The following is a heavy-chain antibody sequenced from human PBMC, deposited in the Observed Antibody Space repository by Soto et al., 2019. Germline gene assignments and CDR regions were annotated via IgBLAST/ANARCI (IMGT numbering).Heavy chain of an antibody. CDR1: GGSISSYY. CDR3: ARDRFFQYYDFWSGYGDRAYYYGMDV. J-gene: IGHJ6*02. V-gene: IGHV4-59*01. Sequence: SETLSLTCTVSGGSISSYYWSWIRQPPGKGLEWIGYIYYSGSTNYNPSLKSRVTISVDTSKNQFSLKLSSVTAADTAVYYCARDRFFQYYDFWSGYGDRAYYYGMDVWGQGTTVTVSS. CDR2: IYYSGST. D-gene: IGHD3-3*01.